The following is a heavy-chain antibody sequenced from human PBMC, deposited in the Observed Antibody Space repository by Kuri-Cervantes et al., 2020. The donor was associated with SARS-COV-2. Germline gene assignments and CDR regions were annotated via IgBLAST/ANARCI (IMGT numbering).Heavy chain of an antibody. J-gene: IGHJ6*03. CDR2: ISQSGRT. V-gene: IGHV4-34*01. CDR1: AGSLRNYY. Sequence: SQTLSLTCAVYAGSLRNYYWSWIRQSPGKGMEWIGEISQSGRTNYNPSLESRVTISVDTSKNQFSLRLSSVTAADTAMYYCARGREGVVPATILGLGYFLYFSMDVWGKGTSVTAP. CDR3: ARGREGVVPATILGLGYFLYFSMDV. D-gene: IGHD2-2*01.